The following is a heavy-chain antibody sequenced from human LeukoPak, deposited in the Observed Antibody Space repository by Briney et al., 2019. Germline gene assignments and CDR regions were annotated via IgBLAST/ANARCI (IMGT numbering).Heavy chain of an antibody. D-gene: IGHD2-21*01. CDR2: IYYSGTT. CDR1: GGSINGYY. J-gene: IGHJ4*02. CDR3: GRHTRYLDY. V-gene: IGHV4-59*04. Sequence: PSETLSLTSTVSGGSINGYYWSWIRQPPGKGLEWVGYIYYSGTTDYNPSLKSRLTMSVDMSKNQLSLMMISVSAADTSLYYCGRHTRYLDYWGQGTLVTVSS.